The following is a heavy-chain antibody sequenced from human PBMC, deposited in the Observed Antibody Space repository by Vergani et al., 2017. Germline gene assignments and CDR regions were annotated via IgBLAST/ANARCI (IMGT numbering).Heavy chain of an antibody. J-gene: IGHJ5*02. CDR1: GGSISSHY. Sequence: QVQLQQWGAGLLKPSETLSLTCTVSGGSISSHYWSWIRQPPGKGLEWIGYIYYSGSTNYNPSLKSRVTISVDTSKNQFSLKLSSVTAADTAVYYCARQVAAAGIRTGWFDPWGQGTLVTVSS. D-gene: IGHD6-13*01. CDR2: IYYSGST. CDR3: ARQVAAAGIRTGWFDP. V-gene: IGHV4-59*08.